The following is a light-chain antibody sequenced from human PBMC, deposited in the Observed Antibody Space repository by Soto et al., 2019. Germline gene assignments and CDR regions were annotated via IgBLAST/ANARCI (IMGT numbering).Light chain of an antibody. CDR2: TND. J-gene: IGLJ2*01. CDR1: SSNIGSNA. V-gene: IGLV1-44*01. Sequence: QSVLTQPPSASAAPGQRVTISCSGSSSNIGSNAVNWYQQFLGTAPKLLLFTNDRRPSGVPDRVSGSKSGTSASLAISGLQSGDEADYYCAAWDDSLNGPVFGGGTKVTVL. CDR3: AAWDDSLNGPV.